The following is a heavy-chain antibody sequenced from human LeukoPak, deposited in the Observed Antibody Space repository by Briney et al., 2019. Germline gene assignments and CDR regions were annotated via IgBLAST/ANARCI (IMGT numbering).Heavy chain of an antibody. CDR1: GGSISSYY. J-gene: IGHJ4*02. CDR3: ARSRGGSSWFNYFDS. CDR2: IYYSGTT. V-gene: IGHV4-59*08. Sequence: PSETLSLTCTVSGGSISSYYWIWIRQPPGKGLAWIGYIYYSGTTNYNPSLERRVTISVNTSNNQFSLKLSSVTTTDTGVYYCARSRGGSSWFNYFDSWGKGALGTVS. D-gene: IGHD6-13*01.